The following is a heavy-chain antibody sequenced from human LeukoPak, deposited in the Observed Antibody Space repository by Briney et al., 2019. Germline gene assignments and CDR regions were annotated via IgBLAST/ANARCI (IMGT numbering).Heavy chain of an antibody. CDR1: GFTFDDYA. CDR3: AKGGSSFVYGMDV. CDR2: ISWNSGSI. D-gene: IGHD3-3*02. V-gene: IGHV3-9*01. J-gene: IGHJ6*02. Sequence: PGRSLRLSCAASGFTFDDYAMHWVRQAPGKGLEWVSGISWNSGSIGYADSVKGRFTISRDNAKNSLYLQMNSLRTEDTALYYCAKGGSSFVYGMDVWGQGTTVTVSS.